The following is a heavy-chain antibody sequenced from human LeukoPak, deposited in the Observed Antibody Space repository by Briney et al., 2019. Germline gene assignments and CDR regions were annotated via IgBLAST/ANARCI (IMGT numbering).Heavy chain of an antibody. V-gene: IGHV4-59*01. D-gene: IGHD6-13*01. Sequence: SEALSLTCTVSGVSISRYYGSWIRQPAGKGLEWIGDSYYSGITNYNPSLNTRATISVDTPKNQFSLKLSSVTAADTAVYYCARVYYSRSYDYWYFDLWGRGTLVTVSS. CDR3: ARVYYSRSYDYWYFDL. CDR1: GVSISRYY. CDR2: SYYSGIT. J-gene: IGHJ2*01.